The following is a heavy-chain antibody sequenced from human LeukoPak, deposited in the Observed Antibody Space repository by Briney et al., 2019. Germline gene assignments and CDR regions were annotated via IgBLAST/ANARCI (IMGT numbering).Heavy chain of an antibody. D-gene: IGHD2-15*01. CDR2: ISGSGDST. Sequence: GGSLRLSCAASGFTLSTYGMDWVRQAPGKGLEWVSAISGSGDSTYYADSVKGRFTISRDNSKNTLYLQMNSLRAEDTALYHCVPFCSGANCYSGPPGYWGQGTLVTVSS. V-gene: IGHV3-23*01. CDR1: GFTLSTYG. J-gene: IGHJ4*02. CDR3: VPFCSGANCYSGPPGY.